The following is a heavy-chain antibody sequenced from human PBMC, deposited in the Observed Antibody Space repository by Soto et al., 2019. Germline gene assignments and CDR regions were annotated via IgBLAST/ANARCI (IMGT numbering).Heavy chain of an antibody. V-gene: IGHV4-34*01. CDR2: INHSGST. CDR3: ARDKITALFDY. J-gene: IGHJ4*02. CDR1: GGSFSGYY. D-gene: IGHD3-10*01. Sequence: QVQLQQWGAGLLKPSETLSLTCAVYGGSFSGYYWTWIRQPPGTGLEWIGEINHSGSTNYNPSLKSPVPISVATSTHPFSLTLTSVTAAATAVYYCARDKITALFDYWGQGTLVTLSS.